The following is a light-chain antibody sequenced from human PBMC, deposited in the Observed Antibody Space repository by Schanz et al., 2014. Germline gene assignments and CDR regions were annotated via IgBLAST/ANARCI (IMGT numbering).Light chain of an antibody. V-gene: IGKV3-20*01. J-gene: IGKJ1*01. CDR2: GVH. CDR3: QQYGESLWT. CDR1: QGVTSNY. Sequence: EIVLTQSPATLSLSPGDRATLSCRASQGVTSNYLAWYQQRPGQAPRLLMSGVHDRASGIPDRFSGSGSETDFSLTISRVEPEDSAVYYCQQYGESLWTFGPGTRVEIK.